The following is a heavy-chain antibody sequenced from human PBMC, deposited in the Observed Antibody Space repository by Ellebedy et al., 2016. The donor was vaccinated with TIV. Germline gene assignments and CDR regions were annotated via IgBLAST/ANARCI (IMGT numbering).Heavy chain of an antibody. V-gene: IGHV4-59*01. J-gene: IGHJ4*02. Sequence: SETLSLXCTVSGGSISSYYWSWIRQPPGKGLEWIGYIYYSGSTNYNPSLKSRVTISVDTSKNQFSLKLSSVTAADTAVYYCAKDRHGSSTSCDYWGQGTLVTVSS. D-gene: IGHD2-2*01. CDR2: IYYSGST. CDR3: AKDRHGSSTSCDY. CDR1: GGSISSYY.